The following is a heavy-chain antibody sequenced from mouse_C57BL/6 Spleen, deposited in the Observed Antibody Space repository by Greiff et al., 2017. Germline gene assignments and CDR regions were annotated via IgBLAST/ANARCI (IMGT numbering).Heavy chain of an antibody. J-gene: IGHJ3*01. CDR3: ARIGIYSQFAY. CDR1: GYTFTSYW. D-gene: IGHD2-1*01. CDR2: IDPSDSYT. Sequence: VQPQQSGAELVKPGASVKLSCKASGYTFTSYWMQWVKQRPGQGLEWIGEIDPSDSYTNYNQKFKGKATLTVDTSSSTAYMQLSSLTSEDSAVYYCARIGIYSQFAYWGQGTLVTVSA. V-gene: IGHV1-50*01.